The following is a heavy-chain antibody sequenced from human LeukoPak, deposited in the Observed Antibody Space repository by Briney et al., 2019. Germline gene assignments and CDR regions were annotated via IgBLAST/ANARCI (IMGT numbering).Heavy chain of an antibody. J-gene: IGHJ3*02. CDR2: ISSSSSYI. V-gene: IGHV3-21*01. D-gene: IGHD1-26*01. CDR1: GFTFSSYS. Sequence: GGSLRLSCAASGFTFSSYSMNWVRQAQGKGLEWVSSISSSSSYIYYADSVKGRFTISRDNAKNSLYLQMNSLRAEDTAVYYCARHRSVEREWELPSAFDIWGQGTMVTVSS. CDR3: ARHRSVEREWELPSAFDI.